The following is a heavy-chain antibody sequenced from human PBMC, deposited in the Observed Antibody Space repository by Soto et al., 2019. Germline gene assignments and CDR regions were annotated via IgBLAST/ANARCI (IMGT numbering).Heavy chain of an antibody. CDR3: VKFRGRAYHYYYMDV. D-gene: IGHD3-16*01. V-gene: IGHV3-23*01. CDR1: GFSFSTYG. J-gene: IGHJ6*03. Sequence: DVQLLESGGGLAQRGGSLRLSCAASGFSFSTYGMTWVGQAPGKGLEWVSYGGSGGSTYYADSVKGRFTISRDNSKNTLYLQMNSLRAEDTAVYYCVKFRGRAYHYYYMDVWGNGTTVTVSS. CDR2: YGGSGGST.